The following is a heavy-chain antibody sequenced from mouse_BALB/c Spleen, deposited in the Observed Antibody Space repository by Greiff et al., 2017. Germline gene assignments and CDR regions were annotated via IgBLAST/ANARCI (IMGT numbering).Heavy chain of an antibody. CDR1: GFTFSSYA. V-gene: IGHV5-9-4*01. CDR2: ISSGGSYT. Sequence: DVKLVESGGGLVKPGGSLKLSCAASGFTFSSYAMSWVRQSPEKRLEWVAEISSGGSYTYYPDTVTGRFTISRDNAKHTLYLEMSSLRSEDTAMYYCARGYDWYFDVWGAGTTVTVSS. CDR3: ARGYDWYFDV. J-gene: IGHJ1*01. D-gene: IGHD2-14*01.